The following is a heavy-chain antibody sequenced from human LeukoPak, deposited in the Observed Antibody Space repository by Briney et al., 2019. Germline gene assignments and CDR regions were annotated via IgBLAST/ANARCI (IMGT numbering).Heavy chain of an antibody. Sequence: ASVKVSCKASGYTFTGYYMHWVRQAPGQRLEWMGWINPNSGGTNYAQQFQGRVTMTRDTSISTAYMELSRLRSDDTAVYYCARDGGSYYFDYWGQGTLVTASS. D-gene: IGHD1-26*01. CDR2: INPNSGGT. J-gene: IGHJ4*02. CDR3: ARDGGSYYFDY. CDR1: GYTFTGYY. V-gene: IGHV1-2*02.